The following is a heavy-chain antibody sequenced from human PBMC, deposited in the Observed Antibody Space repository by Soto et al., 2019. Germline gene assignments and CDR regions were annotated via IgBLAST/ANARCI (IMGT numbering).Heavy chain of an antibody. CDR1: GYTFNSYG. V-gene: IGHV1-18*01. J-gene: IGHJ6*02. CDR3: ASGDGSGGRGYPYYYYGMDV. D-gene: IGHD2-15*01. Sequence: QVHLEQSGAEVKKPGASVKVSCKASGYTFNSYGIRWVRQAPGQRLEWMGWISADNGNTIYVQSLQGRVTMTVDTATSTAYMELRSRTSDDEAVYYCASGDGSGGRGYPYYYYGMDVWGQGTTVIVSS. CDR2: ISADNGNT.